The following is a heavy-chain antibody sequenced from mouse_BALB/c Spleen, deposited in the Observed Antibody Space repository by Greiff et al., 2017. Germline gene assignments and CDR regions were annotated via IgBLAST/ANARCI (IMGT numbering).Heavy chain of an antibody. Sequence: EVKLEESGGGLVQPGGSLKLSCAASGFTFSSYGMSWVRQTPDKRLELVATINSNGGSTYYPDSVKGRFTISRDNAKNTLYLQMSSLKSEDTAMYYSARDYDNSWFAYWGQGTLVTVSA. D-gene: IGHD2-1*01. J-gene: IGHJ3*01. CDR1: GFTFSSYG. V-gene: IGHV5-6-3*01. CDR3: ARDYDNSWFAY. CDR2: INSNGGST.